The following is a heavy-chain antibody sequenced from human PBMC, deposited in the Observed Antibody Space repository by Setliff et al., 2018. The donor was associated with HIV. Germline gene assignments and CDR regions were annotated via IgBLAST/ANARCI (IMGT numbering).Heavy chain of an antibody. Sequence: GGSLRLSCAASGFIFSSYSMTWVRQAPGKGLEWVSSISSSRGYIYYADSVTGRFTISRDNAKNSLYLQMNSLRAEDTAVYYCAGLWFGELLDYLIWGQGTMVTVSS. D-gene: IGHD3-10*01. V-gene: IGHV3-21*01. CDR3: AGLWFGELLDYLI. CDR1: GFIFSSYS. J-gene: IGHJ3*02. CDR2: ISSSRGYI.